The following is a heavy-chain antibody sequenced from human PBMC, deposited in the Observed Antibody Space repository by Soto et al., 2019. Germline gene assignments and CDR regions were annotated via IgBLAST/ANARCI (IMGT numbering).Heavy chain of an antibody. CDR3: AKSTLRVVHPLVFDY. CDR2: ISGSGGAT. D-gene: IGHD3-3*01. V-gene: IGHV3-23*01. CDR1: GFTFSSYE. J-gene: IGHJ4*02. Sequence: PGGSLRLSCAAPGFTFSSYEMNWVRQAPGKGLEWISVISGSGGATYFADSVKGRFVISRDNSKNTLYLQMNSLRAEDTAIYYCAKSTLRVVHPLVFDYWGQGSLVTVSS.